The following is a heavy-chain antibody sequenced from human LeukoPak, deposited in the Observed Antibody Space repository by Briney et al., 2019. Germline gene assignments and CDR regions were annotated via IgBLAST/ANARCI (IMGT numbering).Heavy chain of an antibody. CDR1: GGFVNSGSYY. V-gene: IGHV4-61*01. CDR2: IYYSGST. D-gene: IGHD1-14*01. Sequence: SETLSLTCTVSGGFVNSGSYYWSWIRQPPGKGLEWIGYIYYSGSTNYNPSLKSRLTMSVDTSKHQFSLKLSSVTAADTAVYYCARVREGKITLDYWGQGTLVTVSS. CDR3: ARVREGKITLDY. J-gene: IGHJ4*02.